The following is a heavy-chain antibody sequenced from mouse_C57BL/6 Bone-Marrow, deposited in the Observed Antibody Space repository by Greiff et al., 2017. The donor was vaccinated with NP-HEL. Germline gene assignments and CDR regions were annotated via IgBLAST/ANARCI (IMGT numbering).Heavy chain of an antibody. CDR1: GYTFTSYW. V-gene: IGHV1-72*01. CDR2: IDPNSGGT. J-gene: IGHJ2*01. CDR3: ARFTTVVATRGYYFDY. Sequence: SCKASGYTFTSYWMHWVKQRPGRGLEWIGRIDPNSGGTKYNEKFKSKATLTVDKPSSTAYMQLSSLTSEDSAVYYCARFTTVVATRGYYFDYWGQGTTLTVSS. D-gene: IGHD1-1*01.